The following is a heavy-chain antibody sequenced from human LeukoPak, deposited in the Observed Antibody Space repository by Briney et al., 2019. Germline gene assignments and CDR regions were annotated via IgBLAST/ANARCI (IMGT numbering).Heavy chain of an antibody. D-gene: IGHD2-8*02. Sequence: GGSLRLSCAASGFSFSTYAMSWVRQAPGKGLEWVSGISGSGGSTYYADSVKGRFTISRDNSKSTLYLQMNSLRVEDTAVYYCAREIHITGLIYNYYYMDVWGKGTTVTVSS. CDR1: GFSFSTYA. V-gene: IGHV3-23*01. CDR3: AREIHITGLIYNYYYMDV. J-gene: IGHJ6*03. CDR2: ISGSGGST.